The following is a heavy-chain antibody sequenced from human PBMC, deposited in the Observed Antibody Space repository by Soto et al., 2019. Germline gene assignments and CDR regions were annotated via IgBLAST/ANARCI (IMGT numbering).Heavy chain of an antibody. Sequence: GASVKVSCKASGYTFTSYGISWVRQAPGQGLEWMGWISAYNGNTNYAQKLQGRVTMTTDTSTSTAYMELRSLRSDDTAVYYCARGLGIAVAGLFSVSGYWGQGTLVTVSS. J-gene: IGHJ4*02. CDR2: ISAYNGNT. V-gene: IGHV1-18*01. CDR3: ARGLGIAVAGLFSVSGY. D-gene: IGHD6-19*01. CDR1: GYTFTSYG.